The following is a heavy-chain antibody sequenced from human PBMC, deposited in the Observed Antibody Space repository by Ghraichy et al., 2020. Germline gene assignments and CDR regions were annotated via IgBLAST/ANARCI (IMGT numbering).Heavy chain of an antibody. CDR1: GGSISSYY. Sequence: SETLSLTCTVSGGSISSYYWSWIRQPPGKGLEWIGYIYYSGSTNYNPSLKSRVTISVDTSKNQFSLKLSSVTAADTAVYYCARSTEYNWFDPWGQGTLVTVSS. J-gene: IGHJ5*02. D-gene: IGHD2-2*01. CDR3: ARSTEYNWFDP. V-gene: IGHV4-59*01. CDR2: IYYSGST.